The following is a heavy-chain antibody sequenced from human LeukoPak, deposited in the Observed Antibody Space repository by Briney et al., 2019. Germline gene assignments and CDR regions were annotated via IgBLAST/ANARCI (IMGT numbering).Heavy chain of an antibody. CDR2: VYYSGVT. CDR1: GGSTGSDY. Sequence: SETLSLTCTVSGGSTGSDYWSWIRQPPGKGLEWIAFVYYSGVTSYNPSLKSRVAISIDTSKNQFSLNLSSVTAADTAVYYCARLSLHCSGGSCYRGAFDSWGQGTLVTVSS. V-gene: IGHV4-59*08. J-gene: IGHJ4*02. D-gene: IGHD2-15*01. CDR3: ARLSLHCSGGSCYRGAFDS.